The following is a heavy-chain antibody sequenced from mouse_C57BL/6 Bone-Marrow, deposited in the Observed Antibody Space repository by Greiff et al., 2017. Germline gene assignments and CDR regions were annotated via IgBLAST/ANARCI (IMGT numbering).Heavy chain of an antibody. Sequence: QVQLQQPGAELVMPGASVKLSCKASSYTFTSYWMHWVKQRPGQGLEWIGEIDPSDSYTNYNQKFKGKSTLTVDKSSSTAYMQLSSLTSEDSAVYYCARDYYDYDDWYFDVWGTGTTVTVSS. CDR3: ARDYYDYDDWYFDV. V-gene: IGHV1-69*01. D-gene: IGHD2-4*01. CDR2: IDPSDSYT. J-gene: IGHJ1*03. CDR1: SYTFTSYW.